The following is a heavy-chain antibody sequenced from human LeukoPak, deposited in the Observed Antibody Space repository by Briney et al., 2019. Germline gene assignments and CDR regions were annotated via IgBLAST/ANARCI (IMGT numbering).Heavy chain of an antibody. V-gene: IGHV1-3*01. Sequence: ASVKVSCKASGYTFTSYAIHWVRQAPGQRLEWMGWISAGNGNTKYSQNFQGRVTFISNTSATTAFMELSSLRSEDTAVYYCAREARYYYDSSGYSDYYGMDVWGQGTTVTVSS. D-gene: IGHD3-22*01. J-gene: IGHJ6*02. CDR3: AREARYYYDSSGYSDYYGMDV. CDR1: GYTFTSYA. CDR2: ISAGNGNT.